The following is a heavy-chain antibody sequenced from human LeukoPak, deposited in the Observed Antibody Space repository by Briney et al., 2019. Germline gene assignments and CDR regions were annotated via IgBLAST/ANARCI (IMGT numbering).Heavy chain of an antibody. D-gene: IGHD1-26*01. J-gene: IGHJ4*02. Sequence: GGSLRLSCLTSGFTLSTNAMSWVRQAPGKGLEWISGISGSGASTYYADSVKGRFTISRDDSRNTLYLQMNSLRGDDTAVYYCAKDVGKWESLHFFDYWGQGTLVSVSS. CDR1: GFTLSTNA. CDR3: AKDVGKWESLHFFDY. CDR2: ISGSGAST. V-gene: IGHV3-23*01.